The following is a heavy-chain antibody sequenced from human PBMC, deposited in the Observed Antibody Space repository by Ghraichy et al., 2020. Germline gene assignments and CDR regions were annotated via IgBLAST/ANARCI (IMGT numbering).Heavy chain of an antibody. CDR2: IWYDGSKK. J-gene: IGHJ4*02. CDR1: GFTFSSYG. V-gene: IGHV3-33*01. D-gene: IGHD3-10*01. Sequence: GGSLRLSCAASGFTFSSYGMHWVRQAPGKGLEWVALIWYDGSKKYYRDSVQGRFTISRDDSKNTLYLQMNSLRAEDTAVYFCARDPGVRSYYFDYWGQGTLVTVSS. CDR3: ARDPGVRSYYFDY.